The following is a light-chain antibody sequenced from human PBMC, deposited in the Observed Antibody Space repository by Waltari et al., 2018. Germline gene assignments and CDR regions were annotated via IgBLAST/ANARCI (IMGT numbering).Light chain of an antibody. CDR3: QQYHSSPPT. J-gene: IGKJ4*01. CDR2: DAS. CDR1: QSVSSSY. Sequence: EIVLTLSPGTLSLSPGERATLPYRASQSVSSSYLAWYQQKPGQAPRLLIYDASIGATGIPDRFRGSGSWTDFTLTINRLEPEDFAVYYCQQYHSSPPTFGGGTKVEIK. V-gene: IGKV3-20*01.